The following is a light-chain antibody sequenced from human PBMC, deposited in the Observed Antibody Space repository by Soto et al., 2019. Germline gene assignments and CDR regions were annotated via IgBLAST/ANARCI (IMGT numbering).Light chain of an antibody. CDR1: SSNIGSNH. J-gene: IGLJ2*01. V-gene: IGLV1-47*01. CDR2: RSD. CDR3: SARDDILSGVV. Sequence: QSVLTQPPSASGTPGQRVTISCSGSSSNIGSNHVYWYQQFPGMAPKLLMYRSDQRPTGVPDRFSGSKSGTSASLAISGLRYDDDADYDCSARDDILSGVVFGGGTKLTVL.